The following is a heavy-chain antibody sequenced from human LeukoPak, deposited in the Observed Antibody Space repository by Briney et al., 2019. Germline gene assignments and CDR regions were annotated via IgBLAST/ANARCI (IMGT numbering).Heavy chain of an antibody. V-gene: IGHV1-2*02. CDR1: GYTFTGYY. D-gene: IGHD4-17*01. CDR2: INPNSGGT. CDR3: ARWRHPTTTKNDAFDI. Sequence: ASVKVSCKASGYTFTGYYMHWVRQAPGQGLEWMGWINPNSGGTNYAQKFQGRVTMTRDTSISTAYMELSRLRSDDTAVYYCARWRHPTTTKNDAFDIWGQGTMVTVSS. J-gene: IGHJ3*02.